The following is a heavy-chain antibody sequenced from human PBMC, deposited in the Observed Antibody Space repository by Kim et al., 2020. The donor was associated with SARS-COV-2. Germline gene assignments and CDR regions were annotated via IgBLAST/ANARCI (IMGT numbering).Heavy chain of an antibody. CDR3: ARVSPSTTGTTWPIDDDY. V-gene: IGHV1-69*13. CDR2: IIPIFGTA. Sequence: SVKVSCKASGGTFSSYAISWVRQAPGQGLEWMGGIIPIFGTANYAQKFQGRVTITADESTSTAYMELSSLRSEDTAVYYCARVSPSTTGTTWPIDDDYWGQGTLVTVSS. CDR1: GGTFSSYA. D-gene: IGHD1-1*01. J-gene: IGHJ4*02.